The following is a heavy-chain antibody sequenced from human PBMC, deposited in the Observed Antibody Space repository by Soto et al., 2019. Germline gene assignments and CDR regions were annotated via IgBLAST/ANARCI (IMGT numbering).Heavy chain of an antibody. V-gene: IGHV4-34*01. Sequence: SETLSLTCAVYGGSFSGYYWSWIRQPPGKGLEWIGEINHSGSTNYNPSLKSRVTISVDTSKNQFSLKLSSVTAADTAVYYCARYWSSYYCMDVWGKGTTVTVSS. D-gene: IGHD2-15*01. CDR1: GGSFSGYY. J-gene: IGHJ6*03. CDR3: ARYWSSYYCMDV. CDR2: INHSGST.